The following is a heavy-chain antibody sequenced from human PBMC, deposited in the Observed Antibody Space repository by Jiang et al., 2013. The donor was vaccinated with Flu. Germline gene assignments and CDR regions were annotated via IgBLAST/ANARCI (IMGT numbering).Heavy chain of an antibody. Sequence: ASGFSVSSNYMTWVRQAPGEGLEWVAHIYTEGRSYYAASVKGRFTISRQNSKNTLYLQMSSLRPEDTAVYFCARVRDSSAAYGMDVWGQGTTVTVSS. D-gene: IGHD6-13*01. CDR2: IYTEGRS. CDR3: ARVRDSSAAYGMDV. CDR1: GFSVSSNY. J-gene: IGHJ6*02. V-gene: IGHV3-53*04.